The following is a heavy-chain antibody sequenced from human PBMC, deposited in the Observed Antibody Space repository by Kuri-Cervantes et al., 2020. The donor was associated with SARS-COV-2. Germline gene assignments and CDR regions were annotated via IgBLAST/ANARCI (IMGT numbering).Heavy chain of an antibody. CDR3: VRDGDHWNFDY. D-gene: IGHD1-1*01. J-gene: IGHJ4*02. CDR2: INHDGSYT. CDR1: GFTFSGHW. V-gene: IGHV3-74*01. Sequence: GGSLRLSCAASGFTFSGHWIPWVRQAPGKGLVWVSRINHDGSYTNNADSVKGRFTLSRDNAKNMLFLQMNSLRAEDTAVYYCVRDGDHWNFDYWGQGTLVTVSS.